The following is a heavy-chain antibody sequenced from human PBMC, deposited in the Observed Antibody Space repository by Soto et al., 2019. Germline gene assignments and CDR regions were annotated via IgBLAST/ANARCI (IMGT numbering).Heavy chain of an antibody. CDR2: ISGSGGST. J-gene: IGHJ4*02. Sequence: PGGSLRLSCAASGFTFSSHAMSWVRQAPGKGLEWVSAISGSGGSTYYADSVKGRFTISRDNSKNTLYLQMNSLRAEDTAVYYCAKDSGIAVAGLAAYWGQGTLVTVSS. CDR1: GFTFSSHA. D-gene: IGHD6-19*01. V-gene: IGHV3-23*01. CDR3: AKDSGIAVAGLAAY.